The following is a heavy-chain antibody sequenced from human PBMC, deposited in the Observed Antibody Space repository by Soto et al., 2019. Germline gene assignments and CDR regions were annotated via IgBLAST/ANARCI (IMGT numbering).Heavy chain of an antibody. CDR1: GDTFSSYA. CDR2: IIPMFGTA. V-gene: IGHV1-69*01. J-gene: IGHJ4*02. CDR3: PRVGPAHYYESSGYYSPLDY. D-gene: IGHD3-22*01. Sequence: QVQLVQSGAEVKKPGSSVKVSCKASGDTFSSYAINWVRQAPGQGLEWMGGIIPMFGTANYAQKFKGRVTIPAGESTSTVYMELSSLRSEDTAVYYCPRVGPAHYYESSGYYSPLDYWGQGTLVTVSS.